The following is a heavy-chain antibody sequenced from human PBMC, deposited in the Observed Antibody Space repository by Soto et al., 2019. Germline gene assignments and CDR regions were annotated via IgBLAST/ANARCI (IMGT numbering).Heavy chain of an antibody. J-gene: IGHJ6*02. CDR2: INWNGGST. CDR3: AREYCSSTSCYYYYGMDV. V-gene: IGHV3-20*04. D-gene: IGHD2-2*01. CDR1: GFTFDDYG. Sequence: GGSLRLSCAASGFTFDDYGMSWVRQAPGKGLEWVSGINWNGGSTGYADSVKGRFTISRDNAKNSLYLQMNSLRAEDTALYYCAREYCSSTSCYYYYGMDVWGQGTTLTVSS.